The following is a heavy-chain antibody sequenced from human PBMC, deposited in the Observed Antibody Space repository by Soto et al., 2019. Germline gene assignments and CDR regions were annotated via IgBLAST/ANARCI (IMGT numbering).Heavy chain of an antibody. CDR2: ISSSGSTI. Sequence: GGSLRLSCAASGFTFSDYYMSWIRQAPGKELEWVSYISSSGSTIYYADTVKGRFTISRDNAKNSQYLQMNSLRAEDTAVYYCARDKDIVVVVAAGPPGYWGQGTLVTVSS. J-gene: IGHJ4*02. CDR3: ARDKDIVVVVAAGPPGY. V-gene: IGHV3-11*01. D-gene: IGHD2-15*01. CDR1: GFTFSDYY.